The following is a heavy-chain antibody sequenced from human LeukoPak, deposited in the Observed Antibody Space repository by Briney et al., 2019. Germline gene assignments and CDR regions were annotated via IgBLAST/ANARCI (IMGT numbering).Heavy chain of an antibody. CDR1: GFTVSSNY. CDR3: ASDPLY. V-gene: IGHV3-53*01. J-gene: IGHJ4*02. CDR2: IHADGST. Sequence: PGGSLRLSCAASGFTVSSNYMSWVRQASGKGLECVSLIHADGSTSYADSVKGRFTISRDNSKNTLHLQMNSLRAEDTAVYFCASDPLYWGLGTLVTVSS.